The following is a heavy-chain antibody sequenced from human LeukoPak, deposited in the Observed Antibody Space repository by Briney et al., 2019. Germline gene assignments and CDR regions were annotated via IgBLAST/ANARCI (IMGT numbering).Heavy chain of an antibody. CDR1: GGSISSGGYY. D-gene: IGHD3-10*01. CDR2: IYYSGST. J-gene: IGHJ5*02. CDR3: ASSPDLYGSNRLGWFDP. Sequence: PSETLSLTCTVSGGSISSGGYYWSWIRQHPGKGLEWIGYIYYSGSTYYNPSLKSRVTISVDTSKNQFSLKLSSVTAADTAVYYCASSPDLYGSNRLGWFDPWGQGTLVTVSS. V-gene: IGHV4-31*03.